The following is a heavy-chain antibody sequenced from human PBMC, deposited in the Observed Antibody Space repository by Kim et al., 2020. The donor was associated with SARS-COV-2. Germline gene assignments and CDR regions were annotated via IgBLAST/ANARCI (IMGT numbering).Heavy chain of an antibody. V-gene: IGHV1-3*01. J-gene: IGHJ4*02. Sequence: FQGRVSITRDTSASTAYMELSSLRSEDTAVYYCARELRWFGETTGGIDYWGQGTLVTVSS. D-gene: IGHD3-10*01. CDR3: ARELRWFGETTGGIDY.